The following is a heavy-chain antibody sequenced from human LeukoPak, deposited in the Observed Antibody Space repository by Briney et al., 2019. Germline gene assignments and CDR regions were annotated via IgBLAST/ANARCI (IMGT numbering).Heavy chain of an antibody. V-gene: IGHV4-34*01. CDR3: PYGSGTRGWYYYGMDV. CDR2: INHSGST. J-gene: IGHJ6*02. D-gene: IGHD3-10*01. CDR1: GGSFSGYY. Sequence: PSETLSLTCAVYGGSFSGYYWSWIRQPPGKGLEWIGEINHSGSTNYNPSLKSRVTISVDTSKNQFSLKLSPVTAADTAVYYCPYGSGTRGWYYYGMDVWGQGTTVTVSS.